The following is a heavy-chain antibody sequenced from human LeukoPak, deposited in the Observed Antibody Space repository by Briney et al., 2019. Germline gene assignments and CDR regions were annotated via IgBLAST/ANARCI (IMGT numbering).Heavy chain of an antibody. V-gene: IGHV4-38-2*01. CDR3: ARHRAYYDSSGLSLYYFDY. CDR2: IYHSGST. D-gene: IGHD3-22*01. CDR1: GYSISSGYY. J-gene: IGHJ4*02. Sequence: PSETLSLTCAVSGYSISSGYYWGWIRQPPGKGLEWIGSIYHSGSTYYNPSLKSRVTISVDTSKNQFSLMLSSVTAADTAVYYCARHRAYYDSSGLSLYYFDYWGQGTLVTVSS.